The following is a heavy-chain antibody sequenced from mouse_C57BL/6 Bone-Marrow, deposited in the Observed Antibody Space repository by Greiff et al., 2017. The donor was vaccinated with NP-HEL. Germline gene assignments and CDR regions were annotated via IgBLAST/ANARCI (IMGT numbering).Heavy chain of an antibody. CDR1: GFTFSSYA. CDR2: ISDGGSYT. CDR3: ARDRKGIPYYFDY. J-gene: IGHJ2*01. V-gene: IGHV5-4*01. Sequence: EVKLMESGGGLVKPGGSLKLSCAASGFTFSSYAMSWVRQTPEKRLEWVATISDGGSYTYYPDNVKGRFTISRDNAKNNLYLQMSHLKSEDTAMYYCARDRKGIPYYFDYWGQGTTLTVSS.